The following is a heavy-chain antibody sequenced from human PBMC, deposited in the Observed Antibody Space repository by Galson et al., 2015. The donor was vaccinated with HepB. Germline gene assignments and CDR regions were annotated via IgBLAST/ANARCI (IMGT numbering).Heavy chain of an antibody. CDR3: TRRCGDPMQGVFDI. J-gene: IGHJ3*02. Sequence: SVKVSCRASGYTFTSYYMHWVRQAPGQGLEWMGIINPSDGSITYAQKFQGRVTMTRDTSASTVYMELSSLRSEDTAVYYCTRRCGDPMQGVFDIWGQGTMVTVSS. CDR1: GYTFTSYY. D-gene: IGHD2-21*01. CDR2: INPSDGSI. V-gene: IGHV1-46*03.